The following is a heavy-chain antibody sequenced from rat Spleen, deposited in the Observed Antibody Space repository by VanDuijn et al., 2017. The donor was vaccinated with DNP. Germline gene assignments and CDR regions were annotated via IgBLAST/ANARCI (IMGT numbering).Heavy chain of an antibody. D-gene: IGHD1-11*01. Sequence: EVQLVESGGGLVQPGRSLKLSCAASGFTFSDYYMAWVRQAPTKGLEWVAAISYDGGRSYYRDSVKGRFTISRDNAKSRLYLQMDSLRSEDTATYYCAKGPNFGGYSDFFDYWGQGVMVTVSS. CDR1: GFTFSDYY. V-gene: IGHV5-20*01. CDR2: ISYDGGRS. CDR3: AKGPNFGGYSDFFDY. J-gene: IGHJ2*01.